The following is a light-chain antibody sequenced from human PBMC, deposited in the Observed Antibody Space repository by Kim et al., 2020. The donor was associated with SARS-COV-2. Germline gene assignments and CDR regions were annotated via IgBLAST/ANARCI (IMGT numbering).Light chain of an antibody. CDR1: SGYSNYK. J-gene: IGLJ2*01. V-gene: IGLV9-49*01. CDR3: GADHGSGSNFVV. CDR2: VGTGGIVG. Sequence: LTGTLSSGYSNYKVDWYQQRPGKGPRFVMRVGTGGIVGSKGDGIPDRFSVLGSGLNRYLTIKNIQEEDESDYHCGADHGSGSNFVVFGGGTQLTVL.